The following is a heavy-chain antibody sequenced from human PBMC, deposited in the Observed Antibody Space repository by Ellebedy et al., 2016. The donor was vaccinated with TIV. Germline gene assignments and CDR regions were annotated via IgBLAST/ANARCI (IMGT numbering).Heavy chain of an antibody. CDR2: IWYDGSNK. CDR3: AREGFVY. D-gene: IGHD3-10*01. Sequence: GESLKISXAASGFTFSSYGMHWVRQAPGKGLEWVAVIWYDGSNKYYADSVKGRFTISRDNSKNTLYLQMNSLRAEDTAVYYCAREGFVYWGQGTLVTVSS. J-gene: IGHJ4*02. CDR1: GFTFSSYG. V-gene: IGHV3-33*01.